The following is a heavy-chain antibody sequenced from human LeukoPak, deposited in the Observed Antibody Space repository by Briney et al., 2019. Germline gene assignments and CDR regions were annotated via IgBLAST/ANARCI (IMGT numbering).Heavy chain of an antibody. Sequence: PGGSLRLSCAASGFTFSIYAMSWVRQAPGKGLEWASGISGSGGSTYYADSVKGRFTISRDNSKNTLYLQMNSLSAEDTAVYYCAKCIPATGTVYWGQGTLVTVSS. CDR3: AKCIPATGTVY. V-gene: IGHV3-23*01. D-gene: IGHD6-13*01. CDR2: ISGSGGST. J-gene: IGHJ4*02. CDR1: GFTFSIYA.